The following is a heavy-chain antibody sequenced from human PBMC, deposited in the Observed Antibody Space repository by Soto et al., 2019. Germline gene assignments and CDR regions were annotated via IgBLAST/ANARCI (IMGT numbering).Heavy chain of an antibody. Sequence: QVQLVESGGGVVQPGRSLRLSCAASGFTFSSYGMHWVRQAPGKGLEWVAVISYDGSNKYYADSVKGRFTISRDNSKNXLXXEMNSLRAEDTAVYYCAKDAYSSGWYVLRYYGMDVWGQGTTVTVSS. CDR1: GFTFSSYG. D-gene: IGHD6-19*01. J-gene: IGHJ6*02. CDR2: ISYDGSNK. CDR3: AKDAYSSGWYVLRYYGMDV. V-gene: IGHV3-30*18.